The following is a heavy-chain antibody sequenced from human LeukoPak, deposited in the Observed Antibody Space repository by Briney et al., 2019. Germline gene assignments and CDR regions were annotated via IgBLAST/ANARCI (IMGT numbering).Heavy chain of an antibody. CDR3: VKVVLWFGDLFDY. CDR2: IRYDGNNK. CDR1: GFTFSSFG. V-gene: IGHV3-30*02. D-gene: IGHD3-10*01. Sequence: QPGGSLRLSCAASGFTFSSFGMHWVRQAPGKGLEWVAFIRYDGNNKYCADCVKGRFTISRDNSKNTLYLQMNSLRAEDTALYYCVKVVLWFGDLFDYWGQGTLVTVSS. J-gene: IGHJ4*02.